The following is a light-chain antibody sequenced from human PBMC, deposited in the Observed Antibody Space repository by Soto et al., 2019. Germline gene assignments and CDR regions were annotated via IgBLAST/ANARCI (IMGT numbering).Light chain of an antibody. CDR3: QQLNSYPPT. J-gene: IGKJ4*01. CDR1: QGISSY. Sequence: QLTQSPSSLSASVGDRVTITCRASQGISSYLAWYQQKPGKAPKLLIYGASTLQSGVPSRFSGSGSGTDFTLTNSSLQPEDFATYYCQQLNSYPPTFGGGTKVEIK. CDR2: GAS. V-gene: IGKV1-9*01.